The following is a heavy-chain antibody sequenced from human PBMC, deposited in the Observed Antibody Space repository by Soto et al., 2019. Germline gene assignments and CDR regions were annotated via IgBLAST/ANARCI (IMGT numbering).Heavy chain of an antibody. CDR1: GGTFSSYA. CDR2: IIPIFGTA. Sequence: ASVKVSCKASGGTFSSYAISWVRQAPGQGLEWMGGIIPIFGTANYAQKFQGRVTITADESTSTAYMELSSLRSEDTAVYYCARDSEYYDSSGYYYVRNDYWGQGTLVTVSS. V-gene: IGHV1-69*13. CDR3: ARDSEYYDSSGYYYVRNDY. D-gene: IGHD3-22*01. J-gene: IGHJ4*02.